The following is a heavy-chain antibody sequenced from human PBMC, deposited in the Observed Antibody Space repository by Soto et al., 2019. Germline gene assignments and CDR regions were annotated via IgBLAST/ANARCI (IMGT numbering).Heavy chain of an antibody. Sequence: QVQLVQSGSEVKRPGSSVKVSCKTSGGIFKNFDIGWVRQSPGQGLEWVGEIIPLFNATNYAHKFRGRVTVTADESTRTAYMELTRLTYDDTAVYFCAINAERNAQKFDFWGQGTLVTVSS. CDR3: AINAERNAQKFDF. V-gene: IGHV1-69*01. J-gene: IGHJ4*02. CDR1: GGIFKNFD. D-gene: IGHD2-2*01. CDR2: IIPLFNAT.